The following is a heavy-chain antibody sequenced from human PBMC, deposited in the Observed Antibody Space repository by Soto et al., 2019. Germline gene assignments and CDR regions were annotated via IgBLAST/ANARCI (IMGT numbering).Heavy chain of an antibody. CDR3: ARGGYNYYGSGSYYNWAYYYYGMDV. D-gene: IGHD3-10*01. V-gene: IGHV4-34*01. J-gene: IGHJ6*02. CDR2: SNHSGST. CDR1: GGSFSGYY. Sequence: PSETLCLTCAVYGGSFSGYYWSCIRQPPGKGLEGIGESNHSGSTNYNPSLKSRVTISVDTSTNQFSLKLSSVTAADTAVYYCARGGYNYYGSGSYYNWAYYYYGMDVWGQATTVT.